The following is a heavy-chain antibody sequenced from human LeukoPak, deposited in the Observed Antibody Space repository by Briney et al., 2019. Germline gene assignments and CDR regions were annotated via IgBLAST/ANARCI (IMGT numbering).Heavy chain of an antibody. CDR3: AKVGATAGTLRIEYFQH. CDR2: ITSSDSTT. CDR1: GFTFSSYE. V-gene: IGHV3-48*03. Sequence: GGSLRLSCVASGFTFSSYEMNWVRQAPGKGLEWLSYITSSDSTTHYADSVKGRFTISRDNSKNTLYLQMNSLRAEDTAVYFCAKVGATAGTLRIEYFQHWGQGTLVTVSS. D-gene: IGHD6-13*01. J-gene: IGHJ1*01.